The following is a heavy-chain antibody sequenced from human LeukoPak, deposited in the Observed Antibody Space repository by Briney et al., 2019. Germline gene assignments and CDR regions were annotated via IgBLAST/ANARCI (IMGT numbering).Heavy chain of an antibody. CDR3: ASQSLEYNWFDP. V-gene: IGHV1-69*05. Sequence: GASVKVSCKASGGTFSSYAISWVRQAPGQGLEWIGGIIPIFGTANYAQKFQGRVTITTDESTSTAYMELSSLRSEDTAVYYCASQSLEYNWFDPWGQGTLVTVSS. CDR1: GGTFSSYA. CDR2: IIPIFGTA. D-gene: IGHD3-3*01. J-gene: IGHJ5*02.